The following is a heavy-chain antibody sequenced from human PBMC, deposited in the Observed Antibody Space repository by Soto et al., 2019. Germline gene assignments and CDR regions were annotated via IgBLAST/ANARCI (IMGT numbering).Heavy chain of an antibody. D-gene: IGHD1-20*01. V-gene: IGHV4-59*01. Sequence: QVQLQESGPGLVKPSETLSLTCTVSGGSISSYYWSWIRQPPGKGLEWIGYIYYSGSTNYNPSHKSRVTISVDTSKNQFSLKLSSVTAADTAVYYCAGGSHRYNWSKHPNPQIDYWGQGTLVTVSS. CDR1: GGSISSYY. CDR2: IYYSGST. CDR3: AGGSHRYNWSKHPNPQIDY. J-gene: IGHJ4*02.